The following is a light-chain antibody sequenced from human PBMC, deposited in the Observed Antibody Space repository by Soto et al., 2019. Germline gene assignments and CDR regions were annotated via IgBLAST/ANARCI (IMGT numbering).Light chain of an antibody. J-gene: IGLJ2*01. CDR1: SSDVGAYNY. V-gene: IGLV2-14*01. Sequence: QSVLTQPASVSGSPGQSITISCTGTSSDVGAYNYVSWYQQHPGKAPKLMIYEVSSRPSGVSNRFSGSKSGNTASLTISGLQDEDEADYYCSSYTTRSTVFGVGTKVTVL. CDR3: SSYTTRSTV. CDR2: EVS.